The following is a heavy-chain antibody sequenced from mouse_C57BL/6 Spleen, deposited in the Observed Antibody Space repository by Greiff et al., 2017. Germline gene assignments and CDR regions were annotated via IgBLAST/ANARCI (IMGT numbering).Heavy chain of an antibody. V-gene: IGHV1-59*01. CDR3: VTGSNYERAYYFDY. CDR1: GYTFTCYW. CDR2: IDPSDSYT. J-gene: IGHJ2*01. D-gene: IGHD2-5*01. Sequence: QVQLQQPGAELVRPGTSVKLSCKASGYTFTCYWMHWVKQRPGQGLEWIGVIDPSDSYTNYNQKFKGKATLTVDTSSSTAYMQLSSLTSEDSAVYYCVTGSNYERAYYFDYWGQGTTLTVSS.